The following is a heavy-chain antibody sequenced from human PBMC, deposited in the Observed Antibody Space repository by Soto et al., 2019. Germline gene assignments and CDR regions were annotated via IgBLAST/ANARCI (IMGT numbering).Heavy chain of an antibody. J-gene: IGHJ6*02. CDR3: ARETLSFCSALDV. CDR1: GFRFDDYN. CDR2: ITWNGGDT. Sequence: GGSLRLSCAASGFRFDDYNMHWVRQAPGKGLEWVSLITWNGGDTYYADSVKGRFTISRDGTTQSVSLQMAGLKREDTGLYYGARETLSFCSALDVWGQGTTVTVSS. D-gene: IGHD3-3*01. V-gene: IGHV3-43*01.